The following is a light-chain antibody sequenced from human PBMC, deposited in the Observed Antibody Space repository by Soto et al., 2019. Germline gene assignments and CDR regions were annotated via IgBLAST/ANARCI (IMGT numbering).Light chain of an antibody. J-gene: IGKJ2*01. CDR2: GAS. CDR1: QSVSGN. CDR3: QQYNNWPPIT. V-gene: IGKV3-15*01. Sequence: EILMTQSPATLSASPGERATLSCRASQSVSGNLAWYQQIPGQAPRLLIYGASTRATGIPARFSGRGSGTEFTLTISSLQSEDFAVYYCQQYNNWPPITFGQGTKLEIK.